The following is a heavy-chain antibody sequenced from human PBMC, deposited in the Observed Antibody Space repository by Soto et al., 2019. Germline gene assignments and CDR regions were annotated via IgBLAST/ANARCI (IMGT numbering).Heavy chain of an antibody. J-gene: IGHJ5*02. CDR3: AKGVRVFGPVSRFWLDP. D-gene: IGHD3-3*01. CDR2: IYYSGIA. V-gene: IGHV4-30-4*01. CDR1: GASISSGDYY. Sequence: QVRLQESGPGLVKPSQTLSLKCTVSGASISSGDYYWSWVRQPPGKGLEWIGYIYYSGIAYFNPSLKRRVESSMKTSKNQFFLTLSCVTAVDTAVYCCAKGVRVFGPVSRFWLDPWGQGTLVTVSS.